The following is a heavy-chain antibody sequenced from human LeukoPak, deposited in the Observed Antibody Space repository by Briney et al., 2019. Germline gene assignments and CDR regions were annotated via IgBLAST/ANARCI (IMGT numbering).Heavy chain of an antibody. J-gene: IGHJ4*02. Sequence: PGGSLRLSCTASGFTFSNYAMSWVRQAPGKGLEWVSAISGNGGSTFDADSVKGRFTISRDNPKNTLYLQMNSLRAEDTAIYYCAKDVFELYDIYDHWGQGTLVTVSS. V-gene: IGHV3-23*01. CDR3: AKDVFELYDIYDH. CDR2: ISGNGGST. CDR1: GFTFSNYA. D-gene: IGHD3-9*01.